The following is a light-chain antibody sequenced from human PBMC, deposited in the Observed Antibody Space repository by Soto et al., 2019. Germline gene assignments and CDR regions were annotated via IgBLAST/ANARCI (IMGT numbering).Light chain of an antibody. Sequence: QSVLTQPPSASGSPGQSVTTSCTGTSGDVGGYYYVSWYQHHPGKVPKLIIYEVTKRPSGVPDRFSGSKSGNTASLTVSGLQAEDEADYYCMSYVGSNIFVFGTGTKVTVL. V-gene: IGLV2-8*01. CDR1: SGDVGGYYY. CDR3: MSYVGSNIFV. J-gene: IGLJ1*01. CDR2: EVT.